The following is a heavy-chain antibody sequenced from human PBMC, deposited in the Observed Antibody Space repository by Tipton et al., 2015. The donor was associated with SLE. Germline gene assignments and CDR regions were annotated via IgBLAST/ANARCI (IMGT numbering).Heavy chain of an antibody. Sequence: RSLRLSCAASGFTFSSYGMHWVRQAPGKGLEWVAVIWYDGSNKYYADSVKGRFTISRDNSKNTLYLQMNSLRAEDTAVYYCAKGADWGSEVDYWGQGTLVTVSS. J-gene: IGHJ4*02. CDR2: IWYDGSNK. CDR1: GFTFSSYG. CDR3: AKGADWGSEVDY. D-gene: IGHD7-27*01. V-gene: IGHV3-33*06.